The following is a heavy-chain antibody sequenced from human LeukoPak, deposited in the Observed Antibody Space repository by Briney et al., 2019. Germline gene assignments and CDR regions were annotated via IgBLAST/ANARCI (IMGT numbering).Heavy chain of an antibody. CDR3: ARDLGGPYSSSSPFDY. V-gene: IGHV3-21*01. CDR2: ISSSSSYI. J-gene: IGHJ4*02. D-gene: IGHD6-6*01. CDR1: GFTFSSYS. Sequence: GGSLRLSCAASGFTFSSYSMNWVRQAPGKGLEWVSSISSSSSYIYYADSVEGRFTISRDNAKNSLYLQMNSLRAEDTAVYYCARDLGGPYSSSSPFDYWGQGTLVTVSS.